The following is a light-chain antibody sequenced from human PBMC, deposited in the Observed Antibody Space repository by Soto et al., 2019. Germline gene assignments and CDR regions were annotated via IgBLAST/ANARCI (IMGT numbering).Light chain of an antibody. CDR2: DVS. CDR1: SSDVGGYEF. Sequence: QSALTQPASVSGSPVQSITISCTGTSSDVGGYEFVSWYQQHPDNAPKLIIYDVSDRPSGESSRFSGSKSGNTASLTVSGLQAEDEADYYCSSYAGSNNFEVFGTGTKVTVL. J-gene: IGLJ1*01. CDR3: SSYAGSNNFEV. V-gene: IGLV2-14*01.